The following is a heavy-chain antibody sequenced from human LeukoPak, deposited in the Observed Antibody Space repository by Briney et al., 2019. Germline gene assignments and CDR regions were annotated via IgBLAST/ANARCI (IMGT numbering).Heavy chain of an antibody. V-gene: IGHV1-2*06. Sequence: ASVKVSCKASGYTFTNYYIHWVRQAPGQGLEWKGRINPNSGDTNYAQKFQGRVTMTRDTSITTAYMELSGLRSDDTAVYYCAKSQKGYFDYWGQGTLVTVSS. CDR2: INPNSGDT. CDR3: AKSQKGYFDY. CDR1: GYTFTNYY. J-gene: IGHJ4*02.